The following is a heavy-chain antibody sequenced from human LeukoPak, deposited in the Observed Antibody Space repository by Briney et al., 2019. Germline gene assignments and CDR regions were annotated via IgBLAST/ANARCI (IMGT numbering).Heavy chain of an antibody. Sequence: SETLSLTCTVSGGSISSSSDHWGWIRQPPGRGLEWIGSIYYSGSTYYNPSLKSRVTISVDTSKNQFSLKLSSVTAADTAVYYCARHHYYGSGSPNWFDPWGQGTLVTVSS. CDR3: ARHHYYGSGSPNWFDP. CDR2: IYYSGST. D-gene: IGHD3-10*01. V-gene: IGHV4-39*01. J-gene: IGHJ5*02. CDR1: GGSISSSSDH.